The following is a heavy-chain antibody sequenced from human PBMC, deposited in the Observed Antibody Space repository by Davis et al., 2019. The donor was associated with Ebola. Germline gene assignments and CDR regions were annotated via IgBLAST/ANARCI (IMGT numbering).Heavy chain of an antibody. CDR3: TTSYRAFDF. Sequence: GGSLRLSCAASGFTFNKAWMTWVRQAPGKGLEWVGRMKSKNDGGTTAYAPPVKGRFTILRDDSRSTVYLQMNGLKTEDTAVYYCTTSYRAFDFWGRGTLVTVAS. CDR2: MKSKNDGGTT. CDR1: GFTFNKAW. V-gene: IGHV3-15*01. J-gene: IGHJ4*02. D-gene: IGHD1-26*01.